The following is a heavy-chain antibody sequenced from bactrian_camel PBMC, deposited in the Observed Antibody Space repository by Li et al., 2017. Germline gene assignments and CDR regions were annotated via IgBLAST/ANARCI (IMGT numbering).Heavy chain of an antibody. V-gene: IGHV3S55*01. CDR1: VDTIGRYC. CDR2: IDSDGST. CDR3: AADFAFGGGCRALERWTVDFGY. D-gene: IGHD7*01. Sequence: HVQLVESGGGSVQVGGSLRLSCVASVDTIGRYCMGWFRQIPDKEREGVAAIDSDGSTGYADSVKGRFTISQDNAKNTLYLQMNSLKPADTATYYCAADFAFGGGCRALERWTVDFGYWGQGTQVTVS. J-gene: IGHJ6*01.